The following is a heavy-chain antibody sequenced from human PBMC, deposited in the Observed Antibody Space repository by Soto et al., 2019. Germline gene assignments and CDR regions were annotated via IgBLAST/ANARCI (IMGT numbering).Heavy chain of an antibody. CDR1: GYTFTGYC. CDR2: ISAYNGNT. CDR3: AREPSSYYYGSGSYKDV. V-gene: IGHV1-18*01. Sequence: ASVKVTCKASGYTFTGYCFSWVRQAPGQGLEWMGWISAYNGNTNYAQKLQGRVTMTTDTSTSTAYMELRSLRSDDTAVYYCAREPSSYYYGSGSYKDVWG. D-gene: IGHD3-10*01. J-gene: IGHJ6*02.